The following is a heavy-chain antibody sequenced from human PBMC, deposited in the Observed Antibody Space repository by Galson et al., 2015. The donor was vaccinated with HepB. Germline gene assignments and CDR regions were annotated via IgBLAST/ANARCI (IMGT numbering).Heavy chain of an antibody. CDR2: INSDGSST. CDR3: ARGGRGSYGSGSYYISD. D-gene: IGHD3-10*01. V-gene: IGHV3-74*01. Sequence: SLRLSGAASGFTFSSYWMHWVRQAPGKGLVWVSRINSDGSSTSYADSVKGRFTISRDNAKNTLYLQMNSLRAEDTAVYYCARGGRGSYGSGSYYISDWGQGTLVTVSS. CDR1: GFTFSSYW. J-gene: IGHJ4*02.